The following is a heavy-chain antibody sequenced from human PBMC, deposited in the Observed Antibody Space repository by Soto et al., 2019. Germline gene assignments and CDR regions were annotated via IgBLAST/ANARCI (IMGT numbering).Heavy chain of an antibody. V-gene: IGHV3-48*03. D-gene: IGHD6-19*01. CDR3: ARGIAVAGTYFDY. CDR2: ISSSGSTI. CDR1: GFTFSSYE. Sequence: GSLRLSCAASGFTFSSYEMNWVRQAPGKGLEWVSYISSSGSTIYYADSVKGRFTISRDNAKNSLYLQMNSLRAEDTAVYYCARGIAVAGTYFDYWGQGTLVTVSS. J-gene: IGHJ4*02.